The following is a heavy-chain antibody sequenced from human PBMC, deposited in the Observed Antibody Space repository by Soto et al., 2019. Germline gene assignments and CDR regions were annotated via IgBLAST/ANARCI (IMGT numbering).Heavy chain of an antibody. CDR2: IYYSGST. Sequence: QLQLQESGPGLVKPSQTLSLTCTFSGGSISSGGYYWSWIRQHPGKGREWIGYIYYSGSTYYNPSLKSRVTISVDTSKNQFSLKLSSVTAADTAVYYCASQAVYYDSSGAWFDPWGQGTLVTVSS. CDR3: ASQAVYYDSSGAWFDP. V-gene: IGHV4-31*03. CDR1: GGSISSGGYY. D-gene: IGHD3-22*01. J-gene: IGHJ5*02.